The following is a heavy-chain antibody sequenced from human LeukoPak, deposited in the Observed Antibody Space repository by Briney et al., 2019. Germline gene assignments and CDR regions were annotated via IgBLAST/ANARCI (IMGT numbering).Heavy chain of an antibody. J-gene: IGHJ4*02. CDR1: VYTFTSYY. CDR2: INPSGGST. V-gene: IGHV1-46*01. Sequence: ASVKVSCKASVYTFTSYYIHWVRQAPGQRVEWMGIINPSGGSTNNVQKLRGGVTVTRETSTRTDYMDLSGLRSEDTAVYYCARTTQTDTAMLEFDYWGEGTLVTAYS. D-gene: IGHD5-18*01. CDR3: ARTTQTDTAMLEFDY.